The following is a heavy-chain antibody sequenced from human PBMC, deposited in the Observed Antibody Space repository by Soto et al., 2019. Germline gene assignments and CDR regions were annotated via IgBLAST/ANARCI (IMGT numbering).Heavy chain of an antibody. Sequence: EVHLLESGGGLPQPGVSLRLSCTASGFTFSTYGFSWVRQAPGKGLEWVSGISDGATTYYADSVKGRFTISRDNSKNTLYLQMDSLRAEDTALYYCTRDSGWTSADWGQGTLVTVSS. V-gene: IGHV3-23*01. CDR1: GFTFSTYG. D-gene: IGHD3-10*01. J-gene: IGHJ4*02. CDR2: ISDGATT. CDR3: TRDSGWTSAD.